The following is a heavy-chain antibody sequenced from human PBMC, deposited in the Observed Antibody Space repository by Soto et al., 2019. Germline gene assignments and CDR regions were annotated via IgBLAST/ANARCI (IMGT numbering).Heavy chain of an antibody. CDR1: GFTFSNAW. CDR3: TTDFIRGDCSGGSCDVNYYYYMDV. V-gene: IGHV3-15*01. D-gene: IGHD2-15*01. CDR2: IKSKTDGGTT. J-gene: IGHJ6*03. Sequence: GGSLRLSCAASGFTFSNAWMSWVRQAPGKGLEWVGRIKSKTDGGTTDYAAPVKGRFTISRDDSKNTLYLQMNSLKTEDTAVYYCTTDFIRGDCSGGSCDVNYYYYMDVWGKGTTVTVSS.